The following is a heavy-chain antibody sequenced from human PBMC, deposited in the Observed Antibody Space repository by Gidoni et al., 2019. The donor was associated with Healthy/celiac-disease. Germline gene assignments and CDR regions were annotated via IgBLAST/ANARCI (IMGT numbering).Heavy chain of an antibody. CDR1: GFPVSSNY. CDR2: IYSGGST. V-gene: IGHV3-66*01. Sequence: EVQLVVSGGGLVQPGGSLRLSCAASGFPVSSNYMSWVRQAPGKGLEWVSVIYSGGSTYYADSVKGRFTISRDNSKNTLYLQMNSLRAEDTAVYYCARSDIGGVEMATIPFDYWGQGTLVTVSS. CDR3: ARSDIGGVEMATIPFDY. J-gene: IGHJ4*02. D-gene: IGHD5-12*01.